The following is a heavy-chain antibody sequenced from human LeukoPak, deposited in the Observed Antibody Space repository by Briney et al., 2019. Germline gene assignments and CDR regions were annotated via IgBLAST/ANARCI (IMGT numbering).Heavy chain of an antibody. V-gene: IGHV3-23*01. CDR3: AKDSWLIQLWLEY. Sequence: GGSLRLSCAASGFTFNNYAMSWVRQAPGKGLEWVSTISGGGGSTYYAYYADSVRGRFTLSRDNSKNTLYLQMNSLRAEDTAVYYCAKDSWLIQLWLEYWGQGTLVTVSS. CDR1: GFTFNNYA. D-gene: IGHD5-18*01. J-gene: IGHJ4*02. CDR2: ISGGGGSTYYA.